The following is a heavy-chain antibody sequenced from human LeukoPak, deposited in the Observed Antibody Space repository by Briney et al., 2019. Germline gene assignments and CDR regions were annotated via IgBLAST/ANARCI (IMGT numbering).Heavy chain of an antibody. CDR1: GFTFSSYG. CDR2: IIGSGSST. Sequence: GGSLRLSCAASGFTFSSYGMSWVRQAPGKGLQWVSVIIGSGSSTYYADSVKGRFTISRDNARNTLYLQMNSLRAEDTAVYYCARWYYYETSGLYYGSFDNWGQGTLVAVSS. J-gene: IGHJ5*02. D-gene: IGHD3-22*01. V-gene: IGHV3-23*01. CDR3: ARWYYYETSGLYYGSFDN.